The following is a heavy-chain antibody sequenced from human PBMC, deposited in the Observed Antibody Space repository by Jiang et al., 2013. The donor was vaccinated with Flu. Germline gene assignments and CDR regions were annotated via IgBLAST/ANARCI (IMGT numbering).Heavy chain of an antibody. V-gene: IGHV1-46*01. D-gene: IGHD6-19*01. CDR1: GYTFTRYW. Sequence: QLVESGAEVRKPGASVKVSCRGSGYTFTRYWVNWVRQAPGQGPEWMGIISPAGESTTYAQRFQGRVTMTRDTSTSTVYMELSSLRYEDTAVYYCVGHTTGWYDGGDYWGQGTLVTVSS. CDR2: ISPAGEST. CDR3: VGHTTGWYDGGDY. J-gene: IGHJ4*02.